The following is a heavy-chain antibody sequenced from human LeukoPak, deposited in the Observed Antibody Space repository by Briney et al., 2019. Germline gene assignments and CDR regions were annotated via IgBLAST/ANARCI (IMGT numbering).Heavy chain of an antibody. CDR2: ISWNSGSI. CDR3: AKANSSGWYLGSLDY. J-gene: IGHJ4*02. D-gene: IGHD6-19*01. CDR1: GFTFDDYA. Sequence: GGSLRLSCAASGFTFDDYAMHWVRQAPGKGLEWVSGISWNSGSIGYADSVKGRFTISRDNAKNSLYLQMNSLRAEDMALYYCAKANSSGWYLGSLDYWGQGTLVTVSS. V-gene: IGHV3-9*03.